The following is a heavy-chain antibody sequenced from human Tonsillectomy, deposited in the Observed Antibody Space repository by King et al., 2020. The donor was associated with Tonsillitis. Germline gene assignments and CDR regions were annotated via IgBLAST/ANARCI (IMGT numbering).Heavy chain of an antibody. CDR2: ISSSSSYI. V-gene: IGHV3-21*01. J-gene: IGHJ4*02. CDR3: ARSGSGSSFDF. D-gene: IGHD3-10*01. Sequence: NWVRQAPGKGLELVSSISSSSSYIYYADSVKGRFTISRDNAKNSLYLQMNSLRAEDTAVYYCARSGSGSSFDFWGQGTLVTVSS.